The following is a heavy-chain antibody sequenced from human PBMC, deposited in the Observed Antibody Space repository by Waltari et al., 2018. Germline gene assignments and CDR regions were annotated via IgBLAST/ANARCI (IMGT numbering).Heavy chain of an antibody. CDR3: ATGLRPYDAFDI. D-gene: IGHD4-17*01. Sequence: QVQLVQSGAAVKKPGASVKGSCKASGYPFTRYDINWVRQATGQGLEGMGWMNPNSGITGYAQRFQGRVTITRDTAITTAYMELTSLRSEDTAVYYCATGLRPYDAFDIWGQGTMVTVSS. V-gene: IGHV1-8*03. CDR2: MNPNSGIT. CDR1: GYPFTRYD. J-gene: IGHJ3*02.